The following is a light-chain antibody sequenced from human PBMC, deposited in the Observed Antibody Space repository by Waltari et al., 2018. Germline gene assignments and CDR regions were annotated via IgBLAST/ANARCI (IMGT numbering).Light chain of an antibody. V-gene: IGLV2-14*03. CDR1: SSDVGGYNY. J-gene: IGLJ2*01. CDR3: SSYISSDTLEL. Sequence: SALTQPASVVGSPGQSINISCTGTSSDVGGYNYVSWYQQHPGKAPQLMIFDVSYRPQGISNRFSGSKSGNTASLTIFGLQADDEAEYYCSSYISSDTLELFGGGTSLTVL. CDR2: DVS.